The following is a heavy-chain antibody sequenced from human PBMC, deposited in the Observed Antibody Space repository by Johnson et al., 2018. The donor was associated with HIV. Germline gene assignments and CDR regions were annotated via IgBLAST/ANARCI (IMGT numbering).Heavy chain of an antibody. Sequence: VQLVESGGGLVQPGRSLRLSCAASGFTFDDYAMHWVRQAPGKGLEWVSGISWNSGSIGYADSVKGRFTISRDNAKNSLFLQMSSLGAEDTALYYCASPPDGFDIWGQGTMVTVSS. J-gene: IGHJ3*02. CDR1: GFTFDDYA. V-gene: IGHV3-9*01. CDR3: ASPPDGFDI. CDR2: ISWNSGSI.